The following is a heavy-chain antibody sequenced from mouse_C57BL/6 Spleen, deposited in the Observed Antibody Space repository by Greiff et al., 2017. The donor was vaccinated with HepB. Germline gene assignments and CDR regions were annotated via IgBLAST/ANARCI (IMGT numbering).Heavy chain of an antibody. V-gene: IGHV1-26*01. Sequence: VQLQQSGPELVKPGASVKISCKASGYTFTDYYMNWVKQSHGKSLEWIGDINPNNGGTSYNQKFKGKATLTVDKSSSTAYMELRSLTSEDSAVYYCASAPFYYYGSPFAYWGQGTLVTVAA. D-gene: IGHD1-1*01. J-gene: IGHJ3*01. CDR1: GYTFTDYY. CDR2: INPNNGGT. CDR3: ASAPFYYYGSPFAY.